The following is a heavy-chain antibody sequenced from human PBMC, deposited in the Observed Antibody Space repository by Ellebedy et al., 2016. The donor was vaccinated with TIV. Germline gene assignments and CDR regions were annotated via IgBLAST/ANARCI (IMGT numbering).Heavy chain of an antibody. CDR3: VRELFEVTSYFDL. J-gene: IGHJ2*01. V-gene: IGHV3-53*01. CDR1: GFTVSSKY. CDR2: IYSAFGGGST. Sequence: GGSLRLSCAASGFTVSSKYMSWVRQAPGRGLEWVSVIYSAFGGGSTEYADSVKGRFSISRDNSQNTVFLQMNSLRADDTAVYFCVRELFEVTSYFDLWGRGTLVTVSS. D-gene: IGHD4-23*01.